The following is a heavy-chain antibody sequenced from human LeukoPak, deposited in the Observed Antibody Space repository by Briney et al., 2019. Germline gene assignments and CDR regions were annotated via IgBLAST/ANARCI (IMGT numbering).Heavy chain of an antibody. CDR1: GLTFSSYA. D-gene: IGHD6-13*01. V-gene: IGHV3-23*01. CDR2: ISGSGGST. CDR3: AKADSSSWMVYFDY. Sequence: PGASLRLSCAASGLTFSSYAMSWVRQAPGKGLEWVSAISGSGGSTYYADSVKGRFTISRDNSKNTLYLQMNSLRAEDTAVYYCAKADSSSWMVYFDYWGQGTLVTVSS. J-gene: IGHJ4*02.